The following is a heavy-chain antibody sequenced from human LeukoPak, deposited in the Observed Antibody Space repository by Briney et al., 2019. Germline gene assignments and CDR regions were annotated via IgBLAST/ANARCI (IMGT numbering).Heavy chain of an antibody. CDR1: GYTFTSYY. J-gene: IGHJ3*02. D-gene: IGHD3-3*01. Sequence: ASVKVSCKASGYTFTSYYMHWVRQAPGQGLEWMGWINPNSGSTTYAQKFQGRVTMTRDTSISTAYMELSRLRSDDTAVYYCARVGRITVFGGGAFDIWGQGTMVTVSS. CDR2: INPNSGST. CDR3: ARVGRITVFGGGAFDI. V-gene: IGHV1-2*02.